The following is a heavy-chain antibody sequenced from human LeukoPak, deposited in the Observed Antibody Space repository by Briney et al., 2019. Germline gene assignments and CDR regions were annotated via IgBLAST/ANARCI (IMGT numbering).Heavy chain of an antibody. CDR1: GGSFSGYY. J-gene: IGHJ4*02. CDR2: INHSGST. D-gene: IGHD3-10*01. Sequence: PSETLSLTCAVYGGSFSGYYRSWIRQPPGKGLEWIGEINHSGSTNYNPSLKSRVTISVDTSKNQFSLKLSSVTAADTAVYYCARGTRYGSGSLPFDYWGQGTLVTVSS. V-gene: IGHV4-34*01. CDR3: ARGTRYGSGSLPFDY.